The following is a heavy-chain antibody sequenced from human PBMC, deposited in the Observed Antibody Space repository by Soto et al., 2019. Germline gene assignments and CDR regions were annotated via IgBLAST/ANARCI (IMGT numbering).Heavy chain of an antibody. J-gene: IGHJ5*01. CDR2: INHSGRV. V-gene: IGHV4-34*01. CDR1: GGSFSGHS. D-gene: IGHD3-22*01. Sequence: SETLSLTCAVYGGSFSGHSWAWIRQSPGKGLEWIGDINHSGRVNYSPSLKSRVTISLDTSKNQFSLTLSAVTAADTAMYYCSTRAYDTNGYYRFDPWGQGTLVTVS. CDR3: STRAYDTNGYYRFDP.